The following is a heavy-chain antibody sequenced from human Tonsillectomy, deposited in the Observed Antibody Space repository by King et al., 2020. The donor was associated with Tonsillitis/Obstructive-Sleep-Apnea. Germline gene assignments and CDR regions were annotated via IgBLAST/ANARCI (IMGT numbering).Heavy chain of an antibody. V-gene: IGHV4-4*02. Sequence: QLQESGPGTVTPLGGLFLTCAVSVGSISSKNSVGWVRQPPRGGPGWIWGICVCGSTNYNTALNSLVTISVDKSNNQFSLKLSSVTAADTAVYYCVTQYYNGWRFDYWGQGTLVTVSS. CDR3: VTQYYNGWRFDY. D-gene: IGHD3-10*01. CDR2: ICVCGST. J-gene: IGHJ4*02. CDR1: VGSISSKNS.